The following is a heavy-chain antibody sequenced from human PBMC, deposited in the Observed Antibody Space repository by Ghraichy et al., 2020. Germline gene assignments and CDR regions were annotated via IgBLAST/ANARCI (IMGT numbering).Heavy chain of an antibody. CDR3: ARGRRYGGICYVGGCSYFNYMDV. CDR1: GESFSDYY. V-gene: IGHV4-34*01. D-gene: IGHD2-8*02. Sequence: SQTLSLTCAVYGESFSDYYWSWIRQSPGKGLEWIGEINHVGRTNHNPSLKSRVTMSMDTAKNQCSLTLSSVTAADTAVYYCARGRRYGGICYVGGCSYFNYMDVWGKWTAVTVSS. J-gene: IGHJ6*03. CDR2: INHVGRT.